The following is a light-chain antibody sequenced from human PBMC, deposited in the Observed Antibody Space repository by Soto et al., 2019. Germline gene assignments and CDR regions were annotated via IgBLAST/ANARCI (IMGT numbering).Light chain of an antibody. J-gene: IGKJ5*01. CDR2: DAS. Sequence: DIQMTQSPSSLSASVVDRVTITCQASQNINNYLNWYQQKPGRAPKLLIYDASNLEAGVPSRFRGSGSGTDFTFTISRLQPEDIATYYCQQYENLPTSGQGTRLEIK. V-gene: IGKV1-33*01. CDR1: QNINNY. CDR3: QQYENLPT.